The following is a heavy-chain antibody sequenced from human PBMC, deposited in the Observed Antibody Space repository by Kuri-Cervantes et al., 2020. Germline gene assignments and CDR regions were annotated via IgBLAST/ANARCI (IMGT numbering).Heavy chain of an antibody. Sequence: SVKVSCKASGLTFSSSAMQWVRQPRGQRLEWIGWIAVGSGNTNYAEKFQERVTITRDVSTSTAYMKMSSLKSEDTAVYYCEADIPLNWNDVMWWFDPWGQGTLVTVSS. V-gene: IGHV1-58*02. CDR3: EADIPLNWNDVMWWFDP. J-gene: IGHJ5*02. CDR1: GLTFSSSA. D-gene: IGHD1-1*01. CDR2: IAVGSGNT.